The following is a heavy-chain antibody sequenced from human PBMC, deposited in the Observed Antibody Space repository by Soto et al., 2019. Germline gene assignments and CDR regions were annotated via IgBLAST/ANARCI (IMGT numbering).Heavy chain of an antibody. J-gene: IGHJ4*02. Sequence: GGSLRLSCSVFGFTFSSYTMHWVRQAPGKGLQYVSSINTNGGSTYYADSVRGRFTISRDNSKNTLYLQMSSLRVEDTAVYYCVKDRYIDYWGQGNLVTVSS. V-gene: IGHV3-64D*06. CDR3: VKDRYIDY. CDR2: INTNGGST. CDR1: GFTFSSYT.